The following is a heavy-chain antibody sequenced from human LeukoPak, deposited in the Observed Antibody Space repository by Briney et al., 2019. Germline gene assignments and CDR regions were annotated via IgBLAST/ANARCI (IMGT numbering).Heavy chain of an antibody. Sequence: GASVKVSCKASGYTFTSYHMHWVRQAPGQGLEWMGRIIPILGIANYAQKFQGRVTITADKSTSTAYMELSSLRSEDTAVYYCARDPGVYDSSGLFDYWGQGTLVTVSS. J-gene: IGHJ4*02. D-gene: IGHD3-22*01. V-gene: IGHV1-69*04. CDR1: GYTFTSYH. CDR3: ARDPGVYDSSGLFDY. CDR2: IIPILGIA.